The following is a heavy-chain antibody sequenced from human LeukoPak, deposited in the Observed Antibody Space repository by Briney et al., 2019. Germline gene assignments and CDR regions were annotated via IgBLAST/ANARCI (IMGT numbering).Heavy chain of an antibody. V-gene: IGHV3-21*01. D-gene: IGHD3-9*01. CDR2: ISSSSSYI. Sequence: GGSLRLSCAASGFTFSSYSMNWVRQAPGKGLEWVSSISSSSSYIYYADSVKGRFTISGDNAKNSLYLQMNSLRAEDTAVYYCASPVYDILTGYQNDAFDIWGQGTMVTVSS. J-gene: IGHJ3*02. CDR3: ASPVYDILTGYQNDAFDI. CDR1: GFTFSSYS.